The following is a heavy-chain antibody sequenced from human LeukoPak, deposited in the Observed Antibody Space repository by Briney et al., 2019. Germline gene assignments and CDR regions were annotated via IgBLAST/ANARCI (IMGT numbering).Heavy chain of an antibody. CDR3: ARGPYYYGSGSRNWFDP. V-gene: IGHV4-59*01. J-gene: IGHJ5*02. CDR2: IYYSGST. Sequence: SETLSLTCTVSGGSISSYYWSWTRQPPGKGLEWIGYIYYSGSTNYNPSLKSRVTISVDTSKNQFSLKLSSVTAADTAVYYCARGPYYYGSGSRNWFDPWGQGTLVTVSS. D-gene: IGHD3-10*01. CDR1: GGSISSYY.